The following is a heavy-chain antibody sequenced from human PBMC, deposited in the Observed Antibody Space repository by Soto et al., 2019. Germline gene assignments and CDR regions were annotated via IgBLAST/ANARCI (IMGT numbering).Heavy chain of an antibody. CDR2: ISGSGGST. Sequence: GGSLRLSCAASGFTFSSYAMSWVRQAPGKGLEWVSAISGSGGSTYYADSVKGRFTISRDNSKNTLYLQMNSLRAEDTAVYYCAKGVKLLWFGELSWFVPWGQGTLVTVSS. CDR3: AKGVKLLWFGELSWFVP. CDR1: GFTFSSYA. D-gene: IGHD3-10*01. V-gene: IGHV3-23*01. J-gene: IGHJ5*02.